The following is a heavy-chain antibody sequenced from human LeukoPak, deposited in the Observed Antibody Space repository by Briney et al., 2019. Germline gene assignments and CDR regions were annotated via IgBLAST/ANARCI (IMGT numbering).Heavy chain of an antibody. CDR3: ARTIGGWQYDGFDI. CDR2: IYPSDSVT. CDR1: GYSFTTYW. J-gene: IGHJ3*02. Sequence: GASLKISCKGSGYSFTTYWIAWVRQMPGKGLEWMGIIYPSDSVTRYSPSFQGQVTISADKSLSTAYLQWSSLKASDTAMYYCARTIGGWQYDGFDIWGQGTMVTVSS. V-gene: IGHV5-51*01. D-gene: IGHD6-19*01.